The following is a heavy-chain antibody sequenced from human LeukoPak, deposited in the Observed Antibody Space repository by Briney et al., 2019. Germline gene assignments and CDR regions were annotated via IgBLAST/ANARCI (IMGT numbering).Heavy chain of an antibody. Sequence: ASVKASCKASGYTFTGYYMHWVRQAPGQGLEWMGWINPNSGGTNYAQKFQGRVTMTRDTSISTAYMELSRLRSDDTAVYYCARGGARIAAAGTINYWGQGTLVTVSS. D-gene: IGHD6-13*01. CDR1: GYTFTGYY. V-gene: IGHV1-2*02. J-gene: IGHJ4*02. CDR3: ARGGARIAAAGTINY. CDR2: INPNSGGT.